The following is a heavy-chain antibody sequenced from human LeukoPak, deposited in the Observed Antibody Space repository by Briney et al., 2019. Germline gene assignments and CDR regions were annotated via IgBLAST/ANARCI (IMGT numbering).Heavy chain of an antibody. J-gene: IGHJ4*02. V-gene: IGHV4-59*01. CDR1: GGTISGYY. CDR2: VHYSGTT. CDR3: ARGGRSGSYTYYFHY. Sequence: ASETLCLSCTASGGTISGYYWSWIRQPPGQGLEWIGNVHYSGTTNYSPSLKSRVTISVDSSKKRFSLKLTSVTAADTAVYYCARGGRSGSYTYYFHYWGLGSLVTVSS. D-gene: IGHD1-26*01.